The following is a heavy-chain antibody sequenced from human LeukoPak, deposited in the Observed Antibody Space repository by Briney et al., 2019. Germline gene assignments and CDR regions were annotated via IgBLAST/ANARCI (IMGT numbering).Heavy chain of an antibody. CDR1: GFTFSTYW. CDR2: IKQDGSEE. Sequence: PGGSLRLSCVASGFTFSTYWMSWVRQAPGKGLEWVAHIKQDGSEEYYVDSVKGRFTISRDNAKNSLYLQMNSLRAEDTAVYYCARGDFIKGRIDYWGQGTLVTVSS. J-gene: IGHJ4*02. CDR3: ARGDFIKGRIDY. D-gene: IGHD4-11*01. V-gene: IGHV3-7*01.